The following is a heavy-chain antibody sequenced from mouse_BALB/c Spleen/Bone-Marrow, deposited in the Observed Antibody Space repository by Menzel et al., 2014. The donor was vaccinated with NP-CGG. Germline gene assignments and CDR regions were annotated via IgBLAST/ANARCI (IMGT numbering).Heavy chain of an antibody. D-gene: IGHD1-1*01. Sequence: EVKVEESGPGLVKPSQSLSLTCTVTGYSIXSDYSWNWIRQFPGNKLEWMGYISYSGSTSYNPSLKSRISITRDTSKNQFFLQLNSVTTEDTATYYCAREGDYYGSSFDYWGQGTTLTVSS. J-gene: IGHJ2*01. CDR2: ISYSGST. CDR1: GYSIXSDYS. CDR3: AREGDYYGSSFDY. V-gene: IGHV3-2*02.